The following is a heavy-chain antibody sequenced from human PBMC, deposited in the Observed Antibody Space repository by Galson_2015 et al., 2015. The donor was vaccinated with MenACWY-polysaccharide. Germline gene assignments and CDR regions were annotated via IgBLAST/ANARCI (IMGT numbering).Heavy chain of an antibody. CDR1: GFSFGAWY. CDR3: ARGHYGLDV. V-gene: IGHV3-11*01. J-gene: IGHJ6*02. Sequence: SLRLSCAASGFSFGAWYMSWVRQAPGKGLEWVSDISKSGDSTYYGDSVKGRFAISRDNAKNSLYLQLNSLEVEDTAIYYCARGHYGLDVWGQGTTVTVSS. CDR2: ISKSGDST.